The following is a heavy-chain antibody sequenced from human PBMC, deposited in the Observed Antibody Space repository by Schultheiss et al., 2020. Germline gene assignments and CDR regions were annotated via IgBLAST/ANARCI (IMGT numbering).Heavy chain of an antibody. CDR2: IYYSGST. CDR3: ARRHYYYGMDV. V-gene: IGHV4-59*12. J-gene: IGHJ6*02. Sequence: SETLSLTCTVSGGSISSYYWSWIRQPPGKGLEWIGSIYYSGSTNYNPSLKGRVTVSMDESKSQFSLMFTSVTAADTAVYYCARRHYYYGMDVWGQGTTVTVSS. CDR1: GGSISSYY.